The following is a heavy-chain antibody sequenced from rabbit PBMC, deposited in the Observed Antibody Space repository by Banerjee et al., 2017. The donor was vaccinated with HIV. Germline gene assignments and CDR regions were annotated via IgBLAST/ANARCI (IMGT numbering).Heavy chain of an antibody. CDR2: INTSSGNN. J-gene: IGHJ4*01. CDR1: GFSFSSNYW. CDR3: ARDVRVGIRYFDL. Sequence: EESGGDLVKPEGSLTLTCTASGFSFSSNYWLCWVRQAPGKGLEWIACINTSSGNNVYASWAKGRFTISKTSSTTVTLQMTSLTAADTATYFCARDVRVGIRYFDLWGQGTLVTVS. D-gene: IGHD8-1*01. V-gene: IGHV1S45*01.